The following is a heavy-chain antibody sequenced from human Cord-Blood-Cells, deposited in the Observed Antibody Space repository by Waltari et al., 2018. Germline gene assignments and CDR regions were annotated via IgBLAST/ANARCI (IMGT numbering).Heavy chain of an antibody. CDR2: ISSSNSYI. V-gene: IGHV3-21*01. D-gene: IGHD2-2*01. CDR1: GFTFSSYS. CDR3: ARTGGGRDIVVVPAAPLDY. J-gene: IGHJ4*02. Sequence: EVQLVESGGGLVKPGGSLRLSCAASGFTFSSYSMNWVRQDPGKGLEWVSSISSSNSYISYADSVKGRFTISRDNAKNSLYLQMNSLRAEDTAVYYCARTGGGRDIVVVPAAPLDYWGQGTLVTVSS.